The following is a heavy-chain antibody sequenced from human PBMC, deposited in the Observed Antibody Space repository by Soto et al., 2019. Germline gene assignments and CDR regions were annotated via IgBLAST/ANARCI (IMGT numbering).Heavy chain of an antibody. CDR3: ARGGTMALEY. D-gene: IGHD3-10*01. V-gene: IGHV4-59*01. CDR2: IYYSGST. J-gene: IGHJ4*02. CDR1: GGSISSYY. Sequence: SETLSLTCTVSGGSISSYYWSWIRQPPGKGLEWIGYIYYSGSTNYNPSLKSRVTISVDTSKNQFSLKLSSVTAADTAVYYCARGGTMALEYWGQGTLVTVSS.